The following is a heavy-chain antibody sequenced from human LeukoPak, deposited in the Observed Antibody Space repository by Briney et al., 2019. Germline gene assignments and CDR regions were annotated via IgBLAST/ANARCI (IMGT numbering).Heavy chain of an antibody. CDR2: INHSGGT. J-gene: IGHJ4*02. CDR3: ARGKQWLVYFDY. D-gene: IGHD6-19*01. CDR1: GGSFSGYY. Sequence: PSETLSLTCAVYGGSFSGYYWSWIRQPPGKGLEWIGEINHSGGTNYNPSLKSRVTISVDTSKNQFSLKLSSVTAADTAVYYCARGKQWLVYFDYWGQGTLVTVSS. V-gene: IGHV4-34*01.